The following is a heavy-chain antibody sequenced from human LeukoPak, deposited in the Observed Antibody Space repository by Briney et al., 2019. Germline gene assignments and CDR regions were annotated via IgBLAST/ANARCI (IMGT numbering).Heavy chain of an antibody. CDR2: ISYSGTT. CDR3: GRQLEAYGLAADY. J-gene: IGHJ4*02. Sequence: SETLSLACTVSSDSINRDSWSWVRQPPGTGLEWIGNISYSGTTNYNPSLKRRVTMSVDTSKNQISLKLYSVTAADSAVHYCGRQLEAYGLAADYWGQGTLVTVSS. D-gene: IGHD3/OR15-3a*01. V-gene: IGHV4-59*08. CDR1: SDSINRDS.